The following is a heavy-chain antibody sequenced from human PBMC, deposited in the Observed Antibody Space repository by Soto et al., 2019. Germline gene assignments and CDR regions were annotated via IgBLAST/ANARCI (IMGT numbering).Heavy chain of an antibody. V-gene: IGHV4-31*03. Sequence: PSETLSLTCTVSGGSISSGGYYWSWIRQHPGKGLEWIGYIYYSGSTYYNPSLKSRVTISVDTSKNQFSLKLSSVTAADTAVYYCARDSGGSYGLYYFDYWGQGPLVTVSS. D-gene: IGHD1-26*01. J-gene: IGHJ4*02. CDR3: ARDSGGSYGLYYFDY. CDR2: IYYSGST. CDR1: GGSISSGGYY.